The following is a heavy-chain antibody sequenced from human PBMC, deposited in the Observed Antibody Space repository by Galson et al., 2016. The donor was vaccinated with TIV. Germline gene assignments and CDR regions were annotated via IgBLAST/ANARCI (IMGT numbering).Heavy chain of an antibody. CDR1: GFTFSKYY. CDR3: ARGQSDSRGFDP. J-gene: IGHJ5*02. D-gene: IGHD2-21*02. V-gene: IGHV3-11*01. CDR2: ISNSGNTK. Sequence: SLRLSCAAPGFTFSKYYMNWIRQAPGKGLEWISYISNSGNTKFYADSVKDRFTISRDNANNSLYLQMNSLRAEDTAVYYCARGQSDSRGFDPWGQGTLVTVSS.